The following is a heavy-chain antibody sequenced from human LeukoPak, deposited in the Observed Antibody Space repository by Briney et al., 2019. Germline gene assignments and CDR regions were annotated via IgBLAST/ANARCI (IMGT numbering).Heavy chain of an antibody. CDR3: AKAGRGVINYYYMDV. Sequence: SGGSLRLSCAASGFTFSSYSMNWVRQAPGKGLEWVAFIRYDGSNKYYADSVKGRFTISRDNSKNTLYLQMNSLRAEDTAVYYCAKAGRGVINYYYMDVWGKGTTVTISS. V-gene: IGHV3-30*02. CDR1: GFTFSSYS. CDR2: IRYDGSNK. J-gene: IGHJ6*03. D-gene: IGHD3-10*01.